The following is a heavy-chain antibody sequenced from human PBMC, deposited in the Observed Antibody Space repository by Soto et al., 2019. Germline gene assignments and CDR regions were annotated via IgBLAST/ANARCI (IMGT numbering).Heavy chain of an antibody. Sequence: ASVKVSCKASGYTFTSYAMHWVLQAPGQRLEWMGWVNPGSDNTAYSQKFQGRVTITRDTSASTAYMELSSLRSEDTAVYYCARGVVGSWKHGFFDYWGQGTRVTVSS. CDR3: ARGVVGSWKHGFFDY. CDR2: VNPGSDNT. V-gene: IGHV1-3*01. CDR1: GYTFTSYA. J-gene: IGHJ4*02. D-gene: IGHD1-1*01.